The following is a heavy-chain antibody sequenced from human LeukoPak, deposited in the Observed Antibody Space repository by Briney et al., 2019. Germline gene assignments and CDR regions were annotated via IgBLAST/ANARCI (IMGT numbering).Heavy chain of an antibody. V-gene: IGHV3-66*01. J-gene: IGHJ3*02. CDR1: GFTVSSNY. D-gene: IGHD1-14*01. Sequence: GGSLRLSCAASGFTVSSNYMSWIRQAPGKGLEWVSVIYSGGSTYYADSVKGRFTISRDNSKNTLYLQMNSLRAEDTAVYYCARNGPGFRAFDIWGQGTMVTVSS. CDR2: IYSGGST. CDR3: ARNGPGFRAFDI.